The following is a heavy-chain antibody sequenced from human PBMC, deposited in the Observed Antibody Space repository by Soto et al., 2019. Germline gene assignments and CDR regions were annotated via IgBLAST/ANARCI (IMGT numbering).Heavy chain of an antibody. CDR3: ARESRGYSGYGPDY. CDR2: ISAYNGNT. D-gene: IGHD5-12*01. Sequence: GASVKVSCKASGYTFTSYGISWVRQAPGQGLEWMGWISAYNGNTNYAQKLLGRVTMTTDTSTSTAYMELRSLRSDDTAVYYCARESRGYSGYGPDYWGQGTLVTVSS. CDR1: GYTFTSYG. J-gene: IGHJ4*02. V-gene: IGHV1-18*04.